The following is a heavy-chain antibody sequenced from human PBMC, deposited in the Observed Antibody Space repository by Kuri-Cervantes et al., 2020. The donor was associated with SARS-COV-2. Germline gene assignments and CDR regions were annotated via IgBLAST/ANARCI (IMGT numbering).Heavy chain of an antibody. CDR3: ATVPYSSGWYAIDP. V-gene: IGHV1-2*04. Sequence: ASVKVSCKASGYTFTGYYMHWVRQAPGQGLEWMGWINPNSGGTNYAQKFQGWVTMTRDTSISTAYMELSRLRSEDTAVYYCATVPYSSGWYAIDPWGQGTLVTVSS. J-gene: IGHJ5*02. CDR2: INPNSGGT. CDR1: GYTFTGYY. D-gene: IGHD6-19*01.